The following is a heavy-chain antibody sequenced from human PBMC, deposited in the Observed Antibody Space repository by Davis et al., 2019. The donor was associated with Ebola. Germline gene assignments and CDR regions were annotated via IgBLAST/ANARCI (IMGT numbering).Heavy chain of an antibody. Sequence: GGSLRLSCAASGFTFSSYAMHWVRQAPGKGLEWVAVISYDGSNKYYADSVKGRFTISRDNSKNTLYLQMNSLRAEDTAVYYCAKDLGYCISTSCYPGPLDGWGQGTLVTVSS. CDR3: AKDLGYCISTSCYPGPLDG. D-gene: IGHD2-2*01. J-gene: IGHJ4*02. CDR2: ISYDGSNK. CDR1: GFTFSSYA. V-gene: IGHV3-30-3*01.